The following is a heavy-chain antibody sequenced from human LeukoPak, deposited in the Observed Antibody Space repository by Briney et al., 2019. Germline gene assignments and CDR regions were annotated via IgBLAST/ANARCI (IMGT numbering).Heavy chain of an antibody. J-gene: IGHJ4*02. V-gene: IGHV3-30*04. D-gene: IGHD3-16*01. CDR2: ISYDGSNK. Sequence: GGSLRLSCAASGFTFSSYAMHWARQAPGKGLEWVAVISYDGSNKYYADSVKGRFTISRDNSKNTLYLQMNGLRAEDTAVYYCARDPLPGYDSYAYYFDYWGQGTLVTVSS. CDR3: ARDPLPGYDSYAYYFDY. CDR1: GFTFSSYA.